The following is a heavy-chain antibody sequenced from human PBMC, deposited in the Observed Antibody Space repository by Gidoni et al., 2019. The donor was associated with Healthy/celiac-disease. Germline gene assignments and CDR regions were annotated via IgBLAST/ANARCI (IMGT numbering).Heavy chain of an antibody. Sequence: QLQLQESGPGLVKPSETLSLTCTVSGGSISSSSYYWGWIRQPPGKGLEWIGSIYYSGSTYYNPSLKSRVTISVDTFKNQFSLKLSSVTAADTAVYYCARHYYDSSGRTDDAFDIWGQGTMVTVSS. J-gene: IGHJ3*02. D-gene: IGHD3-22*01. CDR2: IYYSGST. V-gene: IGHV4-39*01. CDR3: ARHYYDSSGRTDDAFDI. CDR1: GGSISSSSYY.